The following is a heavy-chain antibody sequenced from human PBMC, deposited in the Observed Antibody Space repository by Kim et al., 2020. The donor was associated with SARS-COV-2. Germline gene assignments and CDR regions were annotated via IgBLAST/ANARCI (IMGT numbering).Heavy chain of an antibody. Sequence: SYSPSFQGQVNISADKSISTAYLQWSSLKASDTAMYYCARGGSYHGDFDYWGQGTLVTVSS. D-gene: IGHD1-26*01. V-gene: IGHV5-51*01. J-gene: IGHJ4*02. CDR3: ARGGSYHGDFDY.